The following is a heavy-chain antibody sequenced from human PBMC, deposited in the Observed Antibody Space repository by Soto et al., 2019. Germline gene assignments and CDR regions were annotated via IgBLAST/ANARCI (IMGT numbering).Heavy chain of an antibody. J-gene: IGHJ6*02. CDR3: ARFYYDSSGYLPSPYYYYYGMDV. CDR1: GGSISSDNYY. D-gene: IGHD3-22*01. Sequence: SETLSLTCAVSGGSISSDNYYWAWIRQPPGKGLEWIGNIFYSGSTFYNPSLKSRVTISVDTSKNQFSLKLSSVTAADTAVYYCARFYYDSSGYLPSPYYYYYGMDVWGQGTAVTVSS. CDR2: IFYSGST. V-gene: IGHV4-39*01.